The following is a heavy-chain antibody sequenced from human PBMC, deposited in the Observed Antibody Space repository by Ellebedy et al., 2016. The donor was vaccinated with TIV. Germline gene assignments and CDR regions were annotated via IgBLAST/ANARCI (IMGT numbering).Heavy chain of an antibody. CDR3: AKDNGGWPVGSLDS. D-gene: IGHD6-19*01. J-gene: IGHJ4*02. V-gene: IGHV3-9*01. Sequence: PGGSLRLSCAASGSTFDDYAMHWVRQVPGKGLGWVSGISWNSGSIGYGDSVKGRFTISRDNAKNSLYLQMNSLRTEDTALYYCAKDNGGWPVGSLDSWGQGTLVTVSS. CDR2: ISWNSGSI. CDR1: GSTFDDYA.